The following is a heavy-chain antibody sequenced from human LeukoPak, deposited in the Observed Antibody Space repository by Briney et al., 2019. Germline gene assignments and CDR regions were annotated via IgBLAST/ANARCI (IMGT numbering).Heavy chain of an antibody. D-gene: IGHD4-17*01. V-gene: IGHV3-23*01. CDR1: GFTFSNHA. CDR2: ISGSGGTT. J-gene: IGHJ4*02. CDR3: AKGGTMTTRGRYFDY. Sequence: PGGSLGLSCAVSGFTFSNHAMTWVRQAPGKGLEWVSSISGSGGTTHYADSVKGRFTISKDKSKSTLYLQVNSLRVEDTAVYYCAKGGTMTTRGRYFDYWGQGTLVTVSS.